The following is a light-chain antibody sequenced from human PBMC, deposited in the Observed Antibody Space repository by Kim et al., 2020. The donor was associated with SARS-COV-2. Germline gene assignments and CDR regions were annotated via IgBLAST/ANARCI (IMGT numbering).Light chain of an antibody. J-gene: IGLJ3*02. CDR1: SGHSSYA. V-gene: IGLV4-69*01. Sequence: ASVKLTCTLSSGHSSYAIAWHQQQPEKGPRYLMKLNSDGSHSKGDGIPARFSGSNSGAERYLTISSLQSENEADYYCQTWGTGIRVFGGGTKLTVL. CDR2: LNSDGSH. CDR3: QTWGTGIRV.